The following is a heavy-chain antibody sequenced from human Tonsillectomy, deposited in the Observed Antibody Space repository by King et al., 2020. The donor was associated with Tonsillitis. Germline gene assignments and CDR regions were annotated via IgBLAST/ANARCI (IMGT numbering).Heavy chain of an antibody. V-gene: IGHV3-74*01. Sequence: VQLVESGGGLVQPGGSLRLSCAASGFTFSIFWMHWVRQAPGKGLVWVSRINSDGSTTSYADSVKGRFTISRDNAKNPLYLQMNSLGAEDTAVYYCAREVEFMDYGVPDAFDIWGQGTMVTVSS. J-gene: IGHJ3*02. CDR2: INSDGSTT. CDR3: AREVEFMDYGVPDAFDI. CDR1: GFTFSIFW. D-gene: IGHD4-17*01.